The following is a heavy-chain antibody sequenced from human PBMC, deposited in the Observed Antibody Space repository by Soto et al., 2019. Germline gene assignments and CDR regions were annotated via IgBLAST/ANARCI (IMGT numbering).Heavy chain of an antibody. V-gene: IGHV4-30-2*01. CDR3: ARCHGMECHTWFDP. J-gene: IGHJ5*02. Sequence: SDTLSLTCAASGGSISSGGYSWSWIRQPPGKGLEWIGYIYHSGSTYYNPALQSRVTISVDRFKNQFSLKLSSVTPADTAVYYRARCHGMECHTWFDPWGQGTLVTVS. CDR2: IYHSGST. D-gene: IGHD3-3*01. CDR1: GGSISSGGYS.